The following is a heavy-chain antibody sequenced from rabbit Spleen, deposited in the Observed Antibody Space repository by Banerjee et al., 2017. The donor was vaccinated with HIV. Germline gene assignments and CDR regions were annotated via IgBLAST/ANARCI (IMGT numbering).Heavy chain of an antibody. CDR2: IDHVFGAT. Sequence: QEQLVESGGGLVQPGGSLKLSCKASGFDFHSYGVKWARQAPGKGLEWIGYIDHVFGATYYATWVNGRFTISSHSAQNTLYLQLNSLTAADTATYFCVRDIEGLWGPGTLVPVS. J-gene: IGHJ4*01. V-gene: IGHV1S47*01. D-gene: IGHD1-1*01. CDR1: GFDFHSYG. CDR3: VRDIEGL.